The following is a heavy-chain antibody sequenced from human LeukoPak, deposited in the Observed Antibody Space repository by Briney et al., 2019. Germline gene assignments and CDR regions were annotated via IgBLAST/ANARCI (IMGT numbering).Heavy chain of an antibody. J-gene: IGHJ6*03. CDR1: TFTVSSNY. CDR3: ASGGQGGSCFYMDV. V-gene: IGHV3-53*01. D-gene: IGHD2-15*01. Sequence: GGSLRLSCAASTFTVSSNYMSWVRQAPGKGLEWVSVIYSGGITFYADSVKGRFTISRDNSKNTLYLQMNSLRAEDTALYYCASGGQGGSCFYMDVWGKGTTVTVS. CDR2: IYSGGIT.